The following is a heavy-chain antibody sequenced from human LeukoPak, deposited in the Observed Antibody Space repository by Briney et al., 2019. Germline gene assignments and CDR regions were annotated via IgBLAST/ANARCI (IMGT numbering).Heavy chain of an antibody. CDR1: GFTFENYG. D-gene: IGHD5-18*01. Sequence: PGGSLRLSCAASGFTFENYGMTWVRQAPGKGLEWVSSISGSSSYIYYADSVKGRFTISRHNAKKSLYLQMNSLRSEDTAMYYCAREIGPRQLHLWGSAFDYWGQGTLVTVSS. CDR2: ISGSSSYI. CDR3: AREIGPRQLHLWGSAFDY. J-gene: IGHJ4*02. V-gene: IGHV3-21*04.